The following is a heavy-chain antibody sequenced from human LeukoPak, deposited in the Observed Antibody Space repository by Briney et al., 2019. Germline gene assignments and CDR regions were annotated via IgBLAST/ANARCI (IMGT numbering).Heavy chain of an antibody. J-gene: IGHJ4*02. D-gene: IGHD3-3*01. Sequence: PGGSLRLSCAASGFTFNNYAMSWVRQAPGKGLEWVSAISGSDAGTYYADSVKGRFTISRDNSKNTLYLQIDSLGAGDTAVYYCAKDDASIRFNDWGQGTLVTVSS. V-gene: IGHV3-23*01. CDR1: GFTFNNYA. CDR3: AKDDASIRFND. CDR2: ISGSDAGT.